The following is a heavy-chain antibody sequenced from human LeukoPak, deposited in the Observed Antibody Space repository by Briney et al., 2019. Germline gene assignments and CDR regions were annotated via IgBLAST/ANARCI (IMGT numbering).Heavy chain of an antibody. CDR3: ARGVKYTGDYYDSSGYYHFDY. CDR2: INHSGST. Sequence: SETLSLTCAVYGGSFSGYYWSWIRQPPGKGLEWIGEINHSGSTNYNPPLKSRVTISVDTSKNQFSLKLSSVTAADTAVYYCARGVKYTGDYYDSSGYYHFDYWGQGTLVTVSS. D-gene: IGHD3-22*01. J-gene: IGHJ4*02. V-gene: IGHV4-34*01. CDR1: GGSFSGYY.